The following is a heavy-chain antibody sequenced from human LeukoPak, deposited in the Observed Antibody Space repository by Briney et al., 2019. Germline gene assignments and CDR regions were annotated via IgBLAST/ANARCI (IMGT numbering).Heavy chain of an antibody. V-gene: IGHV3-66*01. D-gene: IGHD3-3*01. J-gene: IGHJ6*02. Sequence: PGGSLRFSCAASGFTVSSNYMSWVRQAPGKGLEWVSVIYSGGSTYYADSVKGRFTISRDNSKNTLYLQMNSLRAEDTAVYYCARDHDFWSGYVGSYGMDVWGQGTTVTVSS. CDR3: ARDHDFWSGYVGSYGMDV. CDR1: GFTVSSNY. CDR2: IYSGGST.